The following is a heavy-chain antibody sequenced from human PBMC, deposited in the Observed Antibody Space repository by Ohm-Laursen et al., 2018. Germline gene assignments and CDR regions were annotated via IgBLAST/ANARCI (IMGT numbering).Heavy chain of an antibody. Sequence: GTLSLTCTVSRGSIHNFFWSWVRQPPGKGLEWIGYIHNSGSTNYNPSLKSRVTIATDTSKNQLSLKLSSVTAADTAVYYCARRANSAFPYYLDYWGQGTLVTVSS. CDR3: ARRANSAFPYYLDY. V-gene: IGHV4-59*08. D-gene: IGHD1-26*01. J-gene: IGHJ4*02. CDR1: RGSIHNFF. CDR2: IHNSGST.